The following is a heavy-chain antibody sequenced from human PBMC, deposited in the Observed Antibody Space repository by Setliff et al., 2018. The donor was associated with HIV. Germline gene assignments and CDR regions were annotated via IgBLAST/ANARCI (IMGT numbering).Heavy chain of an antibody. D-gene: IGHD6-25*01. Sequence: GWSLKLSCAVSGFTFSNSAMSWVRQAAGKGLEWVSSVPTKGGSTYYAASVQGRFTIASGNSKSVVYLQMSSLRAEDTAVYYCVQSGFSSGWGSFWGQGTLVTVSS. CDR2: VPTKGGST. V-gene: IGHV3-23*01. J-gene: IGHJ4*02. CDR3: VQSGFSSGWGSF. CDR1: GFTFSNSA.